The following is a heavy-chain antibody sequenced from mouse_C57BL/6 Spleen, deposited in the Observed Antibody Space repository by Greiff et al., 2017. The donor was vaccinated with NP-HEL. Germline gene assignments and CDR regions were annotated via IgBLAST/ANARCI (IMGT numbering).Heavy chain of an antibody. Sequence: EVQLQQSGPELVKPGASVKISCKASGYTFTDYYMNWVKQSHGKSLEWIGDINPNNGGTSYNQKFKGKATLTVDKSSSTAYMELRSLTSEDSAVYYCARVGLLRSYYFDYWGQGTTLTVSS. CDR3: ARVGLLRSYYFDY. J-gene: IGHJ2*01. V-gene: IGHV1-26*01. CDR2: INPNNGGT. D-gene: IGHD2-3*01. CDR1: GYTFTDYY.